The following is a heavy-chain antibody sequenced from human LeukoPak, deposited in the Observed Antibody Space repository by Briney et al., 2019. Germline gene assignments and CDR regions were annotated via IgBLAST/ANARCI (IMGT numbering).Heavy chain of an antibody. CDR2: ISSSSRYI. D-gene: IGHD3-10*01. Sequence: GGSLRLSCAASGFTFSSYSMNWVRQAPGKGLEWVASISSSSRYIYYADSVKGRFTISRDNDKNSLYPQMNSLRAEDTAVYYCARGGHGSGSFDYWGQGTLVTVSS. V-gene: IGHV3-21*01. CDR1: GFTFSSYS. CDR3: ARGGHGSGSFDY. J-gene: IGHJ4*02.